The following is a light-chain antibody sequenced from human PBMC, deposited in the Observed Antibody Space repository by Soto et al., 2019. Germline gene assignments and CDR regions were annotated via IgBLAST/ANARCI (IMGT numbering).Light chain of an antibody. Sequence: DVQMTQSPSSLSASVGDRVTITCQASQDISNYLNWYQQKPGKAPKLLMYDSSNLETGVPSRFSGSGSGTDFTFTISSLHPEDIATYYCQQYDNLPFTFGPGTKVNIK. J-gene: IGKJ3*01. V-gene: IGKV1-33*01. CDR1: QDISNY. CDR2: DSS. CDR3: QQYDNLPFT.